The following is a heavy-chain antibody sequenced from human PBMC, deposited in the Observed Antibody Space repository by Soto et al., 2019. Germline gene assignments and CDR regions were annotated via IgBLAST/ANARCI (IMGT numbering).Heavy chain of an antibody. Sequence: EVQLLESGGGLVQPGGSLRLSCAASGFTFSSYWMSWVRQAPGKGLEWVANIKQDGSEKYYVDSVKGRFTISRDNAKNSLYLQMNSLRAEDTAVYYCARGHSGGIPQGYYYYYGMDVWGQGTTVTVSS. CDR3: ARGHSGGIPQGYYYYYGMDV. D-gene: IGHD3-10*01. J-gene: IGHJ6*02. V-gene: IGHV3-7*01. CDR1: GFTFSSYW. CDR2: IKQDGSEK.